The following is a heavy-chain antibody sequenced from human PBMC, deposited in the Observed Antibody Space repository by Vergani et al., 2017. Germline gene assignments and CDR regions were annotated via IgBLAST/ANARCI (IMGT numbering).Heavy chain of an antibody. CDR1: GYSISSGYY. Sequence: QVQLQESGPGLVKPSETLSLTCAVSGYSISSGYYWGWIRQPPGKGLEWIGSIYHSGSTYYNPSLKSRVTISLDTSKNQFSLKLSSVTTADTAMYYCARDTFHFDSENYDDVFDSWGQGTMVIVSS. CDR3: ARDTFHFDSENYDDVFDS. J-gene: IGHJ3*02. V-gene: IGHV4-38-2*02. CDR2: IYHSGST. D-gene: IGHD3-16*01.